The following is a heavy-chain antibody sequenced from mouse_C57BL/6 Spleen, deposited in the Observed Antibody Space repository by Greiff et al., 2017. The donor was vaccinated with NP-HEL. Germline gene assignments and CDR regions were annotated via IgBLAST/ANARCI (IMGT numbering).Heavy chain of an antibody. CDR2: ISDGGSYT. V-gene: IGHV5-4*01. CDR1: GFTFSSYA. CDR3: AREGDYDEDAMDY. D-gene: IGHD2-4*01. Sequence: EVKLVESGGGLVKPGGSLKLSCAASGFTFSSYAMSWVRQTPEKRLEWVATISDGGSYTYYPDNVKGRFTISRYNAKNNLYLQMSHLKSEDTAMYYCAREGDYDEDAMDYWGQGTSVTFSS. J-gene: IGHJ4*01.